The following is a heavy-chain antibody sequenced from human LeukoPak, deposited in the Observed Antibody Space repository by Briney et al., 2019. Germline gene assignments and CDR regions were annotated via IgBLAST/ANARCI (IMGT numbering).Heavy chain of an antibody. CDR1: GGTFSSYS. CDR3: ARVVEWELPGSFDP. V-gene: IGHV1-69*04. D-gene: IGHD1-26*01. Sequence: GASVKVSCKASGGTFSSYSISWVRQAPGQGLEWMGRIIPILGIANYAQKFQGRVTITADKSTSTAYMELSSLRSEDTAVYYCARVVEWELPGSFDPWGQGTLVTVSS. CDR2: IIPILGIA. J-gene: IGHJ5*02.